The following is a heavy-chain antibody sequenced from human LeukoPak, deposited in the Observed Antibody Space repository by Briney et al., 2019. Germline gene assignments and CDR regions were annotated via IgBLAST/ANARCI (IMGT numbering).Heavy chain of an antibody. J-gene: IGHJ4*02. CDR3: ARDRAATQDY. CDR1: GFTFSSYG. D-gene: IGHD6-25*01. V-gene: IGHV3-30*19. CDR2: ISYDGSNK. Sequence: GGSLRLSCAASGFTFSSYGMHWVRQAPGKGLEWVAVISYDGSNKYYADSVKGRFTISRDNSKNTLYLQMNSPRAEDTAVYYCARDRAATQDYWGQGTLVTVSS.